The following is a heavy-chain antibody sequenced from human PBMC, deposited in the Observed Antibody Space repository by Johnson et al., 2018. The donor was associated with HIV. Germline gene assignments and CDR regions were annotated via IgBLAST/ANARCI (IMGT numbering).Heavy chain of an antibody. D-gene: IGHD3-10*01. CDR1: GFTFSSYA. CDR3: ARDLRIYDAFDI. J-gene: IGHJ3*02. Sequence: QVQLVESGGGVVRPGGSLRLSCAASGFTFSSYAMHWVRQAPGKGLEWVAVISYDGSNKYYADSVKGRFTISRDNSKNTLYLQMNSLRAEDTAVYYCARDLRIYDAFDIWGQGTMVTVSS. V-gene: IGHV3-30*04. CDR2: ISYDGSNK.